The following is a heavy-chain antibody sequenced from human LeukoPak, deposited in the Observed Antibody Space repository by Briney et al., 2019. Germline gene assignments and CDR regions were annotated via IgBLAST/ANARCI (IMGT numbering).Heavy chain of an antibody. CDR3: ARSLGSPKAFDI. V-gene: IGHV1-2*02. J-gene: IGHJ3*02. D-gene: IGHD1-26*01. Sequence: ASVKVSCKASGYTSTGYYMHWVRQAPGQALEWMGWINPNSGGTSYAQKFQCRVTMTRDTSISIAYMELSSLRSDDTAVYYCARSLGSPKAFDIWGQGTMVTVSS. CDR2: INPNSGGT. CDR1: GYTSTGYY.